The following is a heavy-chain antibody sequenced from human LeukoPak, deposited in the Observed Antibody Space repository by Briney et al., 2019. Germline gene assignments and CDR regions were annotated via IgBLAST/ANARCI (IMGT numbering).Heavy chain of an antibody. J-gene: IGHJ4*02. CDR1: GFTFDDYG. D-gene: IGHD1-26*01. CDR2: FNWNGGST. V-gene: IGHV3-20*04. CDR3: ARAVGATGVYYFDY. Sequence: RPGGSLRLSCAASGFTFDDYGMSWVRQAPGKGLEWVFGFNWNGGSTGYADSVKGRFTISRDNAKNSLYLQMNSLRAEDTALYYCARAVGATGVYYFDYWGQGTLVTVSS.